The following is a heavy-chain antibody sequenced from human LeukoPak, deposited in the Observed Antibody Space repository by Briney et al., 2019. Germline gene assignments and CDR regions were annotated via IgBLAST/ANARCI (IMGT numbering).Heavy chain of an antibody. J-gene: IGHJ6*03. CDR1: GFTFSSHD. Sequence: TGGSLRLSCATSGFTFSSHDMNWVRQAPGKGLERVSSITGSSKSIDYADSVKGRFAISRDNAKNSLFLQMDSLRVEDTAVYYCVREGSGSTHYMDVWGKGTTVTVSS. CDR3: VREGSGSTHYMDV. CDR2: ITGSSKSI. D-gene: IGHD3-10*01. V-gene: IGHV3-21*01.